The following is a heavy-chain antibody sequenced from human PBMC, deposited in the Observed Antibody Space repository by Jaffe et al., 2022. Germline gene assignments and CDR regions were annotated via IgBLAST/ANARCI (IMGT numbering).Heavy chain of an antibody. V-gene: IGHV3-23*01. J-gene: IGHJ3*02. CDR3: AKDPKGRYFDYQVAFDI. CDR1: GFTFSSYA. CDR2: ISGSGGST. Sequence: EVQLLESGGGLVQPGGSLRLSCAASGFTFSSYAMSWVRQAPGKGLEWVSAISGSGGSTYYADSVKGRFTISRDNSKNTLYLQMNSLRAEDTAVYYCAKDPKGRYFDYQVAFDIWGQGTMVTVSS. D-gene: IGHD3-9*01.